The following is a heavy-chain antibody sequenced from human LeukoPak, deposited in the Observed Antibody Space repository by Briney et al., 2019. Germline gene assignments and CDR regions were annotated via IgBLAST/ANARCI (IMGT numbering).Heavy chain of an antibody. CDR2: LYYSGST. V-gene: IGHV4-39*01. Sequence: PSETLSLTCTVSGXSISSSYYYWGWIRQPPGRGLQWIGSLYYSGSTYYNPSLRSRVTISVDTSKNQFSLKLSSVSAADTAVYYCARLSGSDFDYWGQGTLVTVSS. CDR3: ARLSGSDFDY. J-gene: IGHJ4*02. CDR1: GXSISSSYYY. D-gene: IGHD1-26*01.